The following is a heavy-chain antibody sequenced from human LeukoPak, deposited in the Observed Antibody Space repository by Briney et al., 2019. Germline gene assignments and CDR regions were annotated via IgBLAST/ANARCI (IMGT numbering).Heavy chain of an antibody. J-gene: IGHJ4*02. CDR3: TTTPYDSIPD. CDR2: IKSKTDGGTT. D-gene: IGHD3-22*01. V-gene: IGHV3-15*01. Sequence: GSLRLSCAASGFTFINAWMSWVRQAPGKGLEWVGRIKSKTDGGTTDYAAPVKGRFTISRDDSKNTLDLQMNSLKTEDTAVYYCTTTPYDSIPDWGQGALVTVSS. CDR1: GFTFINAW.